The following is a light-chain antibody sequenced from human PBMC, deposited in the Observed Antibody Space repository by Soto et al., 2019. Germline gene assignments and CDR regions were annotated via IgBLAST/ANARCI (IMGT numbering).Light chain of an antibody. CDR2: FDN. J-gene: IGLJ3*02. V-gene: IGLV1-36*01. Sequence: QSVLTQPPSVSAAPQQRVTISCSGSSSNIGNNAVNWYQHLPGKAPKLLIHFDNQLPSGVSARFSGSKSGTSASLTISGLQSDDEADYYCAAWDDSLNGPVFGGGTKLTVL. CDR3: AAWDDSLNGPV. CDR1: SSNIGNNA.